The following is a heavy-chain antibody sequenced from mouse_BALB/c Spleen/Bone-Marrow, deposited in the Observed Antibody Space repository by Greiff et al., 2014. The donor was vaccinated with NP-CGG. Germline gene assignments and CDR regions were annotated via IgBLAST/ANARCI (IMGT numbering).Heavy chain of an antibody. CDR1: GFTFSDYY. CDR2: ISDGGSYT. D-gene: IGHD2-1*01. CDR3: ARGGGNYEGAWFAY. J-gene: IGHJ3*01. V-gene: IGHV5-4*02. Sequence: DVHLVESGGGLVKPGGSLKLSCAASGFTFSDYYMYWVRQTPEKRLEWVATISDGGSYTYYPDSVKGRFTISRDNAKNNLYLQMSSLKSEVTAMYYCARGGGNYEGAWFAYCGQGTLVTVSA.